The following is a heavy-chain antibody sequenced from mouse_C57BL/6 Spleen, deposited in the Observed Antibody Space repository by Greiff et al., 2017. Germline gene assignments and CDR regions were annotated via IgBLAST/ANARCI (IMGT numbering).Heavy chain of an antibody. J-gene: IGHJ3*01. CDR3: ARGPGFAY. Sequence: VKLMESGAELVKPGASVKISCKASGYAFSSYWMNWVKQRPGKGLEWIGQIYPGDGDTNYNGKFKGKATLTADKSSSTAYMQLSSLTSEDSAVYFCARGPGFAYWGQGTLVTVSA. CDR2: IYPGDGDT. V-gene: IGHV1-80*01. CDR1: GYAFSSYW.